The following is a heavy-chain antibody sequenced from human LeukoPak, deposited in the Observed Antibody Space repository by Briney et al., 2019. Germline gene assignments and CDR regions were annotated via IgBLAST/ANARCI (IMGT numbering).Heavy chain of an antibody. V-gene: IGHV4-34*01. Sequence: SETLSLTCAVYGGSFSGYYWSWIRQPPGKGLEWIGEINHSGSTNYNPSLKSRVTISVDTSKNQFSLKLSSVTAADTAVYYCARAPLLRYFHWLLSDYNWFDPWGQGTLVTVSS. D-gene: IGHD3-9*01. CDR2: INHSGST. CDR3: ARAPLLRYFHWLLSDYNWFDP. J-gene: IGHJ5*02. CDR1: GGSFSGYY.